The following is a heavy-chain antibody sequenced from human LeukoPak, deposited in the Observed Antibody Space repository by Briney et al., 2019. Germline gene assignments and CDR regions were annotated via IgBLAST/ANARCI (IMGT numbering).Heavy chain of an antibody. CDR3: ARDRAWNYFDY. J-gene: IGHJ4*02. CDR2: ISNDGSRK. D-gene: IGHD3-3*01. V-gene: IGHV3-30*03. Sequence: PGGSLRFSCAPSGFTFSRHGMHWVRQAPGKGLEWVAIISNDGSRKYYAHSVEGRFTISRDNSKNTLYLQMDSLRAEDTAVYYCARDRAWNYFDYWGQGTLVTVSS. CDR1: GFTFSRHG.